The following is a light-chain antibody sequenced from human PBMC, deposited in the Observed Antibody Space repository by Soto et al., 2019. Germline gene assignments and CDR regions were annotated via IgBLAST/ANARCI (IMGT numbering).Light chain of an antibody. CDR1: ESVAHGDGNTY. Sequence: DVVMTESPLSLPVTLGQPASISCRSSESVAHGDGNTYLDWFHQRPGQSPRRLIYKVSNRDAGVPERFSGGCAGTDFTLKSSRVEAEDVVIYYCMQRTHWPWTFGQGTKVEIK. CDR2: KVS. CDR3: MQRTHWPWT. V-gene: IGKV2-30*02. J-gene: IGKJ1*01.